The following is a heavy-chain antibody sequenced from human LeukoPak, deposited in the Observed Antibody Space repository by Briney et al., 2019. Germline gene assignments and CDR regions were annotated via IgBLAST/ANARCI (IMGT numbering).Heavy chain of an antibody. J-gene: IGHJ3*02. CDR3: ARVRTRSDAFDI. V-gene: IGHV1-18*01. D-gene: IGHD2-2*01. CDR1: GYTFTSYG. CDR2: ISAYNGNT. Sequence: ASVKVSCKASGYTFTSYGISWVRQAPGQGLEWMGWISAYNGNTNYAQKLQGRVTMTTDTSTSTAYMELSSLRSEDTAVYYCARVRTRSDAFDIWGQGTMVTVSS.